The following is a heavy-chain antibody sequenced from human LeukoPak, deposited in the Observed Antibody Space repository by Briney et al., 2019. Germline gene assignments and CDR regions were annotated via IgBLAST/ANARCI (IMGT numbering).Heavy chain of an antibody. J-gene: IGHJ6*02. D-gene: IGHD2-2*01. Sequence: PGGPLRLSCAASGFTFSSYWMSWVRQAPGKGREWVANIKQDGSEKYYVDSVKGRFTISRDNAKNSLYLQMNSLRAEDTAVYYCARVGDCSSTSCYYYYYYYYGMDVWGQGTTVTVSS. CDR1: GFTFSSYW. CDR2: IKQDGSEK. V-gene: IGHV3-7*01. CDR3: ARVGDCSSTSCYYYYYYYYGMDV.